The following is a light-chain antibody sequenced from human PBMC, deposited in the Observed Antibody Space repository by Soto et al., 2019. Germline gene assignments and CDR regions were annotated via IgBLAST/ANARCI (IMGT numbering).Light chain of an antibody. J-gene: IGKJ1*01. V-gene: IGKV3-20*01. CDR2: GTS. CDR1: QSVTTSY. CDR3: HQYGDSPQT. Sequence: EIVLTQSPGTLSLSPVEVATLSCITSQSVTTSYLAWYQQKPGQAPRLLIYGTSNRATGIPDRFSGSGSATDFTLTISRLEPEDFAVYYCHQYGDSPQTCGQGTKVDIK.